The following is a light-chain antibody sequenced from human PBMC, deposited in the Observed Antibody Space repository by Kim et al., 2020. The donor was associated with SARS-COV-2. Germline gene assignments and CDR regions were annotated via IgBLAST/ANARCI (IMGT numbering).Light chain of an antibody. V-gene: IGLV1-44*01. Sequence: GPTSTISGPGGSSNIGSNTVNWYQQLPGTAPRLLIYSSNQRPSGVPDRFSGSKSGTSASLAISGLQSEDEADYYCAAWDVSLNGGVFGTGTKVTVL. CDR3: AAWDVSLNGGV. CDR2: SSN. CDR1: SSNIGSNT. J-gene: IGLJ1*01.